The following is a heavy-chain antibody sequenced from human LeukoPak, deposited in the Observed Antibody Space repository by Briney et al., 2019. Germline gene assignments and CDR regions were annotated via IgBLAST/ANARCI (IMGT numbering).Heavy chain of an antibody. CDR2: INHSGST. D-gene: IGHD1-1*01. CDR3: ARDWNRFDY. J-gene: IGHJ4*02. Sequence: SETLSLTCAVYGGSFSGYYWSWIRQPPGKGLEWIGEINHSGSTNYNPSLKSRVTISVDTSKNQFSLKLSSVTAADTAVYYCARDWNRFDYWGQGTLVTVSS. CDR1: GGSFSGYY. V-gene: IGHV4-34*01.